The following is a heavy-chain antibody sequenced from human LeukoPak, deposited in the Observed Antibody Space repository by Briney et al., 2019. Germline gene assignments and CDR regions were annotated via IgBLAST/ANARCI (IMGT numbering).Heavy chain of an antibody. D-gene: IGHD2-15*01. CDR1: GGSITSSNYC. Sequence: PSETLSLTCTVSGGSITSSNYCWGWIRRPPGKGLEWIGSISYRGHTYYNPSLKSRVTISVDTSRNRFSLKVTSVTAADTAVYYCARGVLGDCSGGSCYYDFDIWGQGTMVTVSS. CDR2: ISYRGHT. CDR3: ARGVLGDCSGGSCYYDFDI. V-gene: IGHV4-39*07. J-gene: IGHJ3*02.